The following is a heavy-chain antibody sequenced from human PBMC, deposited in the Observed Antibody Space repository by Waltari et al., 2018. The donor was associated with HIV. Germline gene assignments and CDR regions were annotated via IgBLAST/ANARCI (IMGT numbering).Heavy chain of an antibody. Sequence: EVQLVESGGGLVKPGGSLRLSCAASGFTFSNAWMSWVRQAPGKGLEWVGRIKSKTDGGTTDYAAPVKGRFTISRDDSKNTLYLQMNSLKTEDTAVYYCTTDIWIDYSKCGYWGQGTLVTVSS. CDR1: GFTFSNAW. D-gene: IGHD4-4*01. V-gene: IGHV3-15*01. CDR3: TTDIWIDYSKCGY. J-gene: IGHJ4*02. CDR2: IKSKTDGGTT.